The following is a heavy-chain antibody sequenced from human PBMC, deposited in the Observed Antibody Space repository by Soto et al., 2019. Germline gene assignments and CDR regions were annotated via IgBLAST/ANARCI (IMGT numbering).Heavy chain of an antibody. D-gene: IGHD3-22*01. CDR3: ARRKQYDNSGYPPDY. Sequence: QITLKESGPTLVKPTQTLTLTCTFSGFSLSTTEVGVGWIRQPPGKALEWLALIYWDDDKRYSPSLKSRLTIANDTSKRQVVLTLTNMDPVDTATYYCARRKQYDNSGYPPDYWGQGTLVTVSS. J-gene: IGHJ4*02. V-gene: IGHV2-5*02. CDR1: GFSLSTTEVG. CDR2: IYWDDDK.